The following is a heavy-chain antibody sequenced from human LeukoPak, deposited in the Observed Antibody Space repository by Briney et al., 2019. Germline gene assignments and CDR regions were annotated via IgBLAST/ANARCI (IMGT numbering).Heavy chain of an antibody. J-gene: IGHJ4*02. CDR1: GFSISSGYY. CDR2: ISHSGST. CDR3: ARQAYDSSGYLYYFDY. V-gene: IGHV4-38-2*02. Sequence: SETLSLTCTVSGFSISSGYYWGWIRQPPGKRLEWIGSISHSGSTYYNPSLKSRVTISLDTSKNQFSLKLSSVTAADTAVYYCARQAYDSSGYLYYFDYWGQGTLVTVSS. D-gene: IGHD3-22*01.